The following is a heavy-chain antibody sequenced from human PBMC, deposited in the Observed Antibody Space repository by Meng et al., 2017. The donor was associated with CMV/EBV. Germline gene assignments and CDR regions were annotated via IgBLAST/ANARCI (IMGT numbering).Heavy chain of an antibody. CDR3: ARDGNYHGV. J-gene: IGHJ4*02. V-gene: IGHV3-53*01. D-gene: IGHD1-7*01. Sequence: ELQLVESGGGLIQPGWFLRLSCAASGFTVSNNYLRWFRRAPGKGLEWVSLIYSEGTTDYAHSVKGRFTISRDNSKNTLYLQMNSLRAEDTAVYYCARDGNYHGVWGQGTLVTVSS. CDR1: GFTVSNNY. CDR2: IYSEGTT.